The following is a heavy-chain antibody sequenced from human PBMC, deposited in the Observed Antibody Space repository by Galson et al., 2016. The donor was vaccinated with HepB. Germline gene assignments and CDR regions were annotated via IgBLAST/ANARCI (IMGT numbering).Heavy chain of an antibody. Sequence: SLRLSCATSGFTFSSYGMHWVRQPPGKGLEWVAAIWFDGSYEFHADSVKGRFTISRDNSKNTLYLQMDTLRVEDTAIYYCVREPHGRVYGMDVWGQGTMVTVSS. CDR1: GFTFSSYG. V-gene: IGHV3-33*01. J-gene: IGHJ6*02. D-gene: IGHD1-26*01. CDR2: IWFDGSYE. CDR3: VREPHGRVYGMDV.